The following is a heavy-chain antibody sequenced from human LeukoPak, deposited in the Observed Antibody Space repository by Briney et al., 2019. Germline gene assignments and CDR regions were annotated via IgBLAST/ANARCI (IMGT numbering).Heavy chain of an antibody. V-gene: IGHV4-39*07. CDR2: IYHSGST. Sequence: AETLSLTCTVSGGSISSGGYYWSWVRQPPGKGLEWIGEIYHSGSTNYNPSLKSRVTISVDKSKNQFSLKLSSVTAADTAVYYCARDRVDWGQGTLVTVSS. J-gene: IGHJ4*02. CDR3: ARDRVD. CDR1: GGSISSGGYY. D-gene: IGHD3-10*01.